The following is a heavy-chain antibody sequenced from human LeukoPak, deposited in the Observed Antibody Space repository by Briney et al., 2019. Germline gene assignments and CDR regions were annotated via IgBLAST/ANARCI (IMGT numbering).Heavy chain of an antibody. J-gene: IGHJ5*02. CDR3: RSDVRHDWFDT. Sequence: GRSLRLSCAASGMTFGNNSIHWVRQTPVKGLVWISGINSNGGGAIYAHSAKGRFTVSRDNAKNTLSLQMTSMSADDTAVYYCRSDVRHDWFDTWGQGTLVTVSS. CDR2: INSNGGGA. V-gene: IGHV3-74*01. CDR1: GMTFGNNS.